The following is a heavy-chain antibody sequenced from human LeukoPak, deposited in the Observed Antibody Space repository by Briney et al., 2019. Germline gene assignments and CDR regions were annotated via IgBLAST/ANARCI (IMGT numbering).Heavy chain of an antibody. V-gene: IGHV4-34*01. Sequence: ETLSLTCAAYGESFSDYYWSWIRQPSGKGLEWIGEINHSGSTNYIPSLKSRVTISVNTSKNQFSLKLTSVTAADTAVYYCARAGFALAPHRGTPFDYWGQGTLVTVSS. CDR3: ARAGFALAPHRGTPFDY. CDR1: GESFSDYY. CDR2: INHSGST. D-gene: IGHD6-6*01. J-gene: IGHJ4*02.